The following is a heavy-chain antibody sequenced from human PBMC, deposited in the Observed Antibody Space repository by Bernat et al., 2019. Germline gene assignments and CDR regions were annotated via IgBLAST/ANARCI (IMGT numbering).Heavy chain of an antibody. D-gene: IGHD3-10*01. CDR2: IYYSGST. J-gene: IGHJ4*02. Sequence: QVQLQESGPGLVKPSQTLSLTCTVSGGSISSGGYYWSWIRQHPGKGLEWIGYIYYSGSTYYNPSLKSRVTISVDTSKNQFSLYLSSVTAADTAVYYCAKQGGRGGFRELFLIDYWGQGILVTVSS. CDR3: AKQGGRGGFRELFLIDY. CDR1: GGSISSGGYY. V-gene: IGHV4-31*03.